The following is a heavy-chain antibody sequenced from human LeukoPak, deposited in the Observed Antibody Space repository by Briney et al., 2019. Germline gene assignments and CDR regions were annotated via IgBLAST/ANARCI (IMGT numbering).Heavy chain of an antibody. J-gene: IGHJ5*02. CDR3: ARDRGIAEADSFDP. CDR1: GYTFTNYY. Sequence: GASVKVSCKASGYTFTNYYMHWVREAPGQGLEWMGWINPNSGGTNYAQKFQGRVTMTSDTSTSTAYMELRSLRSDDTAVYYCARDRGIAEADSFDPWGQGTLVTVSS. V-gene: IGHV1-2*02. CDR2: INPNSGGT. D-gene: IGHD6-13*01.